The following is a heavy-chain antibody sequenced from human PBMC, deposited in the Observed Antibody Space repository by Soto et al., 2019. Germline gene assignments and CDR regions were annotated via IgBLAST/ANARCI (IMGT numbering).Heavy chain of an antibody. CDR1: GYSISRGYY. J-gene: IGHJ5*02. CDR2: IYHSGST. D-gene: IGHD6-19*01. V-gene: IGHV4-38-2*02. Sequence: KASETLSLTCSVSGYSISRGYYWGWIRQPPGKGLEWIGSIYHSGSTYHNPSLKSRVTISVDTSKNHFSLRLSPVTAADTAVYYCTRDRSSGWFGGQNNWFDPWGQGTLVTVSS. CDR3: TRDRSSGWFGGQNNWFDP.